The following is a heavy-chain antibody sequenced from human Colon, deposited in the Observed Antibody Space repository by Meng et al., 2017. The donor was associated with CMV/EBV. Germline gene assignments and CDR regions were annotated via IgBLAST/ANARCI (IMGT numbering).Heavy chain of an antibody. CDR1: GFTFSSYG. CDR2: IWYDGSNK. D-gene: IGHD5-24*01. CDR3: AKDRSSTIDY. J-gene: IGHJ4*02. V-gene: IGHV3-33*06. Sequence: GESLKISWAASGFTFSSYGMHWVRQAPGKGLEWVAVIWYDGSNKYYADSVKGRFTISRDNSKNTLYLQMNSLRVEDTAVYYCAKDRSSTIDYWGQGTLVTVSS.